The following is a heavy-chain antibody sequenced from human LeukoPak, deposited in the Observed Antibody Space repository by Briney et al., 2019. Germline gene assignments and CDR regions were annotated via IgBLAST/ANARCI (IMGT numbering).Heavy chain of an antibody. CDR3: ARGITGTSESDV. D-gene: IGHD1-20*01. J-gene: IGHJ6*04. V-gene: IGHV4-59*08. CDR2: IYYSGGT. Sequence: SETLSLTCTVSGGSISSYYWSWIRQPPGKGLEWIGYIYYSGGTNYNPSLKSRVTISVDTSKNQFSLKLSSVTAADTAVYYCARGITGTSESDVWGKGTTVTVSS. CDR1: GGSISSYY.